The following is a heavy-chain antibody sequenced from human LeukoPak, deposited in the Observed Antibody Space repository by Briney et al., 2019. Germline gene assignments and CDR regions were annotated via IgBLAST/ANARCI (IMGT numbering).Heavy chain of an antibody. J-gene: IGHJ2*01. CDR1: GGSISSYY. CDR2: IYYSGST. Sequence: SETLSLTCTISGGSISSYYWSWIRQPPGKGLEWIGYIYYSGSTNYNPSLKSRVTISVDTSKNQFSLKLSSVTAADTAVYYCARDRATVTTFWYFDLWGRGTLVTVSS. V-gene: IGHV4-59*01. CDR3: ARDRATVTTFWYFDL. D-gene: IGHD4-11*01.